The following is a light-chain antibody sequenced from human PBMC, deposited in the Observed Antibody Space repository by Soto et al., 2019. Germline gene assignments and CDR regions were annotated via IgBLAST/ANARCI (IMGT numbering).Light chain of an antibody. CDR3: QQSYISPRT. J-gene: IGKJ4*01. V-gene: IGKV1-39*01. CDR2: AAS. CDR1: QSISSY. Sequence: DIQMTQSPSSLSASVGDRVTITCRASQSISSYLNWYQQKPGKAPKLLIYAASSLQSGVPSRFSGSGSGTDFTPTISSLQPEDFATYYCQQSYISPRTFGGGTKVDIK.